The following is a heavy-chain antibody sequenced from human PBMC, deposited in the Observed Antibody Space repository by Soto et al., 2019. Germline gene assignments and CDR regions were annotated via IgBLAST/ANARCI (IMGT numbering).Heavy chain of an antibody. J-gene: IGHJ6*02. CDR3: AASIFYYGMDV. V-gene: IGHV5-51*01. Sequence: GESLTISCKVSGYGFTNYWIGWVRQKPGKGLEWMGIIFPADSDATYSPSFQGQVTISADKSISAAYLQWSSLKASDTAIYYCAASIFYYGMDVWGQGTTVTVSS. CDR1: GYGFTNYW. CDR2: IFPADSDA.